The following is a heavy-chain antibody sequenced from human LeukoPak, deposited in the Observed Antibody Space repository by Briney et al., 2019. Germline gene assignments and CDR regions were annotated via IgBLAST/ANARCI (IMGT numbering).Heavy chain of an antibody. V-gene: IGHV4-39*01. Sequence: SETLSLTCTVSGGSISSSSYYWGWIRQPPGKGLEWIGSIYYSGSTYYNPSLKSRVTISVGTSKNQFSLKLSSVTAADTAVYYCARHEIAIVVVGGAFDIWGQGTMVTVSS. CDR3: ARHEIAIVVVGGAFDI. CDR1: GGSISSSSYY. CDR2: IYYSGST. J-gene: IGHJ3*02. D-gene: IGHD2-15*01.